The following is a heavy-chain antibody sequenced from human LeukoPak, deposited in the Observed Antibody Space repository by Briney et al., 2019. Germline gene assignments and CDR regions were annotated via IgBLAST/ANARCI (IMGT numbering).Heavy chain of an antibody. CDR2: IYYSGST. CDR1: GGSISSGDYY. V-gene: IGHV4-30-4*01. J-gene: IGHJ4*02. CDR3: ARGVDTAVVVNY. Sequence: SETLSLTCTVSGGSISSGDYYWSWIRQPPGKGLEWIGYIYYSGSTYYNPSLKSRVTISVDTSKNQFSLKLSSVTAADTAVYFCARGVDTAVVVNYWGQGTLVTVSS. D-gene: IGHD5-18*01.